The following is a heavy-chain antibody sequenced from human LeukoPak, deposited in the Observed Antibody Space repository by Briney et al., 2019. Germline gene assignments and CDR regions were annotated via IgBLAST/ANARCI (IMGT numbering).Heavy chain of an antibody. CDR3: AELGITMIGGA. D-gene: IGHD3-10*02. J-gene: IGHJ6*04. CDR1: GFTFSSYN. V-gene: IGHV3-21*01. Sequence: PGGSLRLSCAASGFTFSSYNMNWVRQAPGKGPEWVSFISSSSSYIYYADSVKGRFTISRDNAKNSLFLQMNSLRAEDTAVYYCAELGITMIGGAWGKGTTVTISS. CDR2: ISSSSSYI.